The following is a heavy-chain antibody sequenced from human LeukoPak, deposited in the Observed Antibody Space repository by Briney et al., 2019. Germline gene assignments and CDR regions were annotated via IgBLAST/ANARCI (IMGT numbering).Heavy chain of an antibody. CDR1: GFTFSSYA. CDR2: ISYDGSNK. CDR3: AKYGDLYGHADY. Sequence: GGSLRLSCAASGFTFSSYAMHWVRQAPGKGLEWVASISYDGSNKYYADSLKGRFTISRDNSKKTLYLQMNSLRAEDSAVYYCAKYGDLYGHADYWGQGTLVTVSS. V-gene: IGHV3-30-3*02. J-gene: IGHJ4*02. D-gene: IGHD4-17*01.